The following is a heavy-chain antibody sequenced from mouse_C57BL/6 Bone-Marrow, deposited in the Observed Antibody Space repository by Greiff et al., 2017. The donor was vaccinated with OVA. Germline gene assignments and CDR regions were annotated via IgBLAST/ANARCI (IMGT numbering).Heavy chain of an antibody. Sequence: QVHVKQPGAELVKPGASVKLSCKASGYTFTSYWMHWVKQRPGQGLEWIGMIHPNSGSTNYNEKFKSKATLTVDKSSSTAYMQLSSLTSEDSAVYYCARMKVITTVVAPSYAMDYWGQGTSVTVSS. CDR3: ARMKVITTVVAPSYAMDY. CDR1: GYTFTSYW. D-gene: IGHD1-1*01. J-gene: IGHJ4*01. V-gene: IGHV1-64*01. CDR2: IHPNSGST.